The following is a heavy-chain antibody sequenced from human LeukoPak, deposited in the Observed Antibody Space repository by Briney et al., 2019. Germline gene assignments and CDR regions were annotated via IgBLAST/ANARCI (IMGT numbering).Heavy chain of an antibody. CDR1: GIIFSNQS. J-gene: IGHJ4*02. Sequence: GGSLRLSCKASGIIFSNQSMNWVRQAPGKGLEWVSFITNSSSSILYADSVKGRFTMSRDNAEKSLYLQMNSLRDEDTAVYFCATGGGGYWGQGTLVTVSS. CDR2: ITNSSSSI. CDR3: ATGGGGY. V-gene: IGHV3-48*02. D-gene: IGHD2-15*01.